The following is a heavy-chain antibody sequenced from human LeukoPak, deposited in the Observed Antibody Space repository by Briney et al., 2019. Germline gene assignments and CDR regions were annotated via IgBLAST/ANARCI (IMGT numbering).Heavy chain of an antibody. D-gene: IGHD2-21*01. V-gene: IGHV4-59*01. CDR3: ARAIPYRGLNGYYYYMDV. Sequence: SETLSLTCTVSGVSISSYYWSWIRQPPGKGLEWIGYIYYSGSTNYNPSLKSRVTISGDTSKNQFSLKLSSVTAADTAVYYCARAIPYRGLNGYYYYMDVWGKGTTVTVSS. CDR1: GVSISSYY. J-gene: IGHJ6*03. CDR2: IYYSGST.